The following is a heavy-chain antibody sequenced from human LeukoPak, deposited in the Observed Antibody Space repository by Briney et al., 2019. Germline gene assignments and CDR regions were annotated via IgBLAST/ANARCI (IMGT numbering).Heavy chain of an antibody. CDR2: IKEDGSEK. D-gene: IGHD1-26*01. CDR1: GLTFSIFS. V-gene: IGHV3-7*01. CDR3: VRPRVGATDY. Sequence: GGSLRLSCAASGLTFSIFSMTWVRQAPGKGLEWVANIKEDGSEKYYVDSVKGRFTISRDNAKNSLYLQMTSLRAEDTAVYYCVRPRVGATDYWGQGTLVTVSS. J-gene: IGHJ4*02.